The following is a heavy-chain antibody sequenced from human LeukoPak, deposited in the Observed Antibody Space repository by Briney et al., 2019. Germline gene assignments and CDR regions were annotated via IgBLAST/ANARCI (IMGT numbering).Heavy chain of an antibody. Sequence: SETLSLTCTVSGGSISSYYWSWIRQPPGKGLEWIGYIYHSGSTYYNPSLKSRVTISVDTSKNQFSLNLNSVTAADTAVYYCARRGQAGYLYWGQGTLVTVSS. D-gene: IGHD3-16*02. V-gene: IGHV4-59*04. CDR3: ARRGQAGYLY. CDR2: IYHSGST. J-gene: IGHJ4*02. CDR1: GGSISSYY.